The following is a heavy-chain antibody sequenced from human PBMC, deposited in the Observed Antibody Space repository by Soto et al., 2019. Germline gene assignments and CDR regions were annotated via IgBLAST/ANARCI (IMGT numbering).Heavy chain of an antibody. CDR3: ARSIVVVTALDY. D-gene: IGHD2-21*02. J-gene: IGHJ4*02. CDR2: INAGNGNT. CDR1: GYTFTSYA. V-gene: IGHV1-3*01. Sequence: VSVKVSCKASGYTFTSYAMQWVRHAPGQRLEWMGWINAGNGNTKYSQKFQGRVTITRDTSASTAYMELSSLRSEDTAVYYCARSIVVVTALDYWGQGTLVTVSS.